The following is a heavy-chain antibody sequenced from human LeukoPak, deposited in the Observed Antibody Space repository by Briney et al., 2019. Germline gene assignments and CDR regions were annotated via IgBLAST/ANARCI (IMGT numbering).Heavy chain of an antibody. D-gene: IGHD1-14*01. V-gene: IGHV3-48*03. J-gene: IGHJ4*02. CDR1: GFTFSSYE. CDR2: ISSSGSTI. Sequence: PGGSLRLSCAASGFTFSSYEMNWVRQAPGKGLEWVPYISSSGSTIYYADSVKGRFTISRDNAKNSLYLQMNSLRAEDTAVYYCARADSRIFRSWGQGTLVTVSS. CDR3: ARADSRIFRS.